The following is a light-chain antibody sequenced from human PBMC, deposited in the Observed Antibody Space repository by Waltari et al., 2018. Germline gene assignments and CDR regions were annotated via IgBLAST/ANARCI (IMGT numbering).Light chain of an antibody. V-gene: IGKV2D-29*01. CDR2: EVS. J-gene: IGKJ4*01. Sequence: DVVMTQTPLALSVTPGQPASISCTPSQSLLPSDGKTHLDWYLQKPGQPPQLLIYEVSNRFSGVPDRFSGSGSGTDFTLKISRVEAEDVGLYYCMQSIQFPLTFGGGTKVEIK. CDR3: MQSIQFPLT. CDR1: QSLLPSDGKTH.